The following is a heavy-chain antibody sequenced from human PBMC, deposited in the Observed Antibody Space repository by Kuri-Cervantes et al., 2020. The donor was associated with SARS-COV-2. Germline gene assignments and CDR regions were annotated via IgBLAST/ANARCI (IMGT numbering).Heavy chain of an antibody. D-gene: IGHD5-18*01. J-gene: IGHJ4*02. CDR1: GFTFSSYA. V-gene: IGHV3-23*01. CDR2: ISCRGGST. Sequence: GGSLRLSCAASGFTFSSYAMSWVRQAPGKGLEWVSAISCRGGSTYYADSVKGRFTISRDNAKNSLYLQMNSLRAEDTAVYYCARDKGLGYPFDYWGQGTLVTVSS. CDR3: ARDKGLGYPFDY.